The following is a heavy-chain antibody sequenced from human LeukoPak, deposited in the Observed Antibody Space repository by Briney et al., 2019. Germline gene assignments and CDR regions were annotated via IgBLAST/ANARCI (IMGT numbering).Heavy chain of an antibody. J-gene: IGHJ4*02. CDR3: AKDQNYDSSGYYDY. Sequence: GRSLRLSCAASGFTLDDYAMHWVRQAPGKGLEWVSGISWNSGYIGYADSVKGRFTISRDNAKNSLHLQMNSLRVEDTALYYCAKDQNYDSSGYYDYWGQGTLVTVSS. V-gene: IGHV3-9*01. D-gene: IGHD3-22*01. CDR2: ISWNSGYI. CDR1: GFTLDDYA.